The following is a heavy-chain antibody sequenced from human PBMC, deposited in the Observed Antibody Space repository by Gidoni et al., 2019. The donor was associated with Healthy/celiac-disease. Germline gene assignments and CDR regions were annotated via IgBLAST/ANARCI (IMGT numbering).Heavy chain of an antibody. CDR3: ARASYGYYGMDV. J-gene: IGHJ6*02. Sequence: EVQLVESGGGLVQPGGSLRLSCAAAGFTFSSYEMNWVRQAPGKGLEWVSYISSSGSTIYYADSVKGRFTISRDNAKNSLYLQMNSLSAEDTAVYYCARASYGYYGMDVWGQGTTVTVSS. D-gene: IGHD4-17*01. CDR1: GFTFSSYE. V-gene: IGHV3-48*03. CDR2: ISSSGSTI.